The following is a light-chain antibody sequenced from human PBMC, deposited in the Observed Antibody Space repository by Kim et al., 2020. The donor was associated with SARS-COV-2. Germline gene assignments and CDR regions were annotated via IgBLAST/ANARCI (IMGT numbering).Light chain of an antibody. J-gene: IGLJ3*02. CDR1: SSNIGAGYD. Sequence: QSVLTQPPSVSGAPGQRVTISCTGSSSNIGAGYDVHWYQQLPGTAPKLLIYGNSNRPSGVPDRFSGSKSGTSASLAITGLQAEDEADYYCHSDDSSLSVVFGGGTQLTVL. CDR2: GNS. V-gene: IGLV1-40*01. CDR3: HSDDSSLSVV.